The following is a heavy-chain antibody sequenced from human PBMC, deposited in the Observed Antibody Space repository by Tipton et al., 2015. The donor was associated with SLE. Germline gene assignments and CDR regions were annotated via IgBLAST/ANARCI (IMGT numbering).Heavy chain of an antibody. Sequence: TLSLTCTFSGGSISSYYWSWIRQPPGKGLEWIGYIHYSGNTNYNPSLKSRVTISVDTSKNQFSLKLSSVTAADTAVYYCARVALGGVDYWGQGTLVTVSS. CDR1: GGSISSYY. D-gene: IGHD3-16*01. CDR3: ARVALGGVDY. V-gene: IGHV4-59*01. CDR2: IHYSGNT. J-gene: IGHJ4*02.